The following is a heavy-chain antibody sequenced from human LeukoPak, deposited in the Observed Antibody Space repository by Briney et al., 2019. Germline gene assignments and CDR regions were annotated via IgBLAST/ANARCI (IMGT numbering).Heavy chain of an antibody. CDR2: ISDSGNT. CDR1: GFTLSSYA. D-gene: IGHD3-3*01. Sequence: PGGSLRLSCAASGFTLSSYAMSWVRQAPGKGLEWVSAISDSGNTYHADSVKARFTISRDNSQNTVSLQLNNLRIEDTALYYCAKTSLSDPSGHYYYMDVWGKGTTVTVSS. V-gene: IGHV3-23*01. CDR3: AKTSLSDPSGHYYYMDV. J-gene: IGHJ6*03.